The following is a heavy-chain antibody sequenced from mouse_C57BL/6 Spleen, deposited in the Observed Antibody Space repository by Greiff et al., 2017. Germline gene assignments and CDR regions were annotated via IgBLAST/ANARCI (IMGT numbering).Heavy chain of an antibody. J-gene: IGHJ4*01. D-gene: IGHD1-1*01. CDR3: ARFITTVVDIYYYAMDY. CDR2: IDPANGNT. Sequence: VHVKQSVAELVRPGASVKLSCTASGFNIKNTYMHWVKQRPEQGLEWIGRIDPANGNTKYAPKFQGKAPITADTSSNTAYLQLSSLTSEDTAIYYWARFITTVVDIYYYAMDYWGQGTSVTVSS. V-gene: IGHV14-3*01. CDR1: GFNIKNTY.